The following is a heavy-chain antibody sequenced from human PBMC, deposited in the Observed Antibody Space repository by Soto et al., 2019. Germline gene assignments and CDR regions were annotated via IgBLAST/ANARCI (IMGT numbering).Heavy chain of an antibody. Sequence: QVQLVQSGAEEKKPGASVKVSCKASGYTFTSYHITWVRQAPGQWLERMGWISAYNGSTYYAQKLQRRGTMTTDTSTRTAYMGLRRQRSFDTAVYYCARGSPPPRAWGQGTLVTVSS. CDR2: ISAYNGST. V-gene: IGHV1-18*01. J-gene: IGHJ4*02. CDR1: GYTFTSYH. CDR3: ARGSPPPRA.